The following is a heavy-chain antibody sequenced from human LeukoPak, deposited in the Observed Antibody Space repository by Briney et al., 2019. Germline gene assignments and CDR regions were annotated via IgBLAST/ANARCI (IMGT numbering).Heavy chain of an antibody. Sequence: GGSLRLSCAASGFTFRNSRMHWVRQAPGKGLVWVSRINDDGSTTNYADSVKGRFTISRDNAKNTLYLQMNSLRGEDTAVYYCARALGSSSDFWGQGTLVTVSS. V-gene: IGHV3-74*01. CDR2: INDDGSTT. CDR1: GFTFRNSR. D-gene: IGHD1-26*01. CDR3: ARALGSSSDF. J-gene: IGHJ4*02.